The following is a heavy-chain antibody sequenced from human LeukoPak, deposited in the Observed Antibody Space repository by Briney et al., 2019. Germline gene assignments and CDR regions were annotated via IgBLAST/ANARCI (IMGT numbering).Heavy chain of an antibody. D-gene: IGHD3/OR15-3a*01. V-gene: IGHV4-39*07. CDR2: IYHSGST. Sequence: SETLSLTCTVSGGSISSSSYYWGWIRQPPGKGLEWIGSIYHSGSTYYNPSLKSRVTISVDTSKNQFSLKLSSVTAADTAVYYCARAWTLNWFDPWGQGTLVTVSS. CDR3: ARAWTLNWFDP. J-gene: IGHJ5*02. CDR1: GGSISSSSYY.